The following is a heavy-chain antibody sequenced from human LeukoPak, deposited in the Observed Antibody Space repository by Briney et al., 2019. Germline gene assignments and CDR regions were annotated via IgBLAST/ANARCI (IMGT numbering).Heavy chain of an antibody. Sequence: KAAESLKISCKGSGDSFTSYWIGWVRQMPGKGLEWMGIIYPGDSDTRYSPSFQGQVIISADKSISTAYLQWSSLKASDTAMYYCARRAPGIAVAGYDYWGQGTLVTVSS. CDR2: IYPGDSDT. J-gene: IGHJ4*02. CDR3: ARRAPGIAVAGYDY. V-gene: IGHV5-51*03. CDR1: GDSFTSYW. D-gene: IGHD6-19*01.